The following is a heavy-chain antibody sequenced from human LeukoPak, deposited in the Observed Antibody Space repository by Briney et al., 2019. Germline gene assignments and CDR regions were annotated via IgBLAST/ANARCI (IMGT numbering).Heavy chain of an antibody. CDR3: ARIEQQLVPYYFDY. CDR1: GFTFDDYA. V-gene: IGHV3-9*01. J-gene: IGHJ4*02. Sequence: GGSLRLSCAASGFTFDDYAMHWVRQAPGKGLEWVSGISRNSGSIGYADSVKGRFTISRDNAKNSLYLQMNSLRAEDTALYYCARIEQQLVPYYFDYWGQGTLVTVSS. CDR2: ISRNSGSI. D-gene: IGHD6-13*01.